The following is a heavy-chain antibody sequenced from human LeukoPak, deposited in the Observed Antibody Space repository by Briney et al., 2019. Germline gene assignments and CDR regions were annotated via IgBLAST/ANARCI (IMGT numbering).Heavy chain of an antibody. J-gene: IGHJ4*02. D-gene: IGHD5-18*01. Sequence: SETLSLTCTVSGYSISSGYYWSWIRQPPGKGLEWIGEINHSGSTNYNPSLKSRVTISVDTSKNQFSLKLSSVTAADTAVYYCARGGYSYGFVAYFDYWGQGTLVTVSS. CDR3: ARGGYSYGFVAYFDY. V-gene: IGHV4-38-2*02. CDR2: INHSGST. CDR1: GYSISSGYY.